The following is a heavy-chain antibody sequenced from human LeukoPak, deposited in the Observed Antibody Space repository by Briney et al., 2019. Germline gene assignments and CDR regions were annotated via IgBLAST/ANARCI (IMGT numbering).Heavy chain of an antibody. CDR2: ISWNGDRI. V-gene: IGHV3-9*01. CDR3: AKDGGAGCSDDWCPPDS. D-gene: IGHD3-9*01. J-gene: IGHJ4*02. Sequence: LPGGSLRLSCAASGFNFGGYAMHWVRQPPGKGLEWVPGISWNGDRIGYADSVKGRFTISRDNAKSSLYLQMNSLKAEDTAFYSCAKDGGAGCSDDWCPPDSWGQGTLVTVSS. CDR1: GFNFGGYA.